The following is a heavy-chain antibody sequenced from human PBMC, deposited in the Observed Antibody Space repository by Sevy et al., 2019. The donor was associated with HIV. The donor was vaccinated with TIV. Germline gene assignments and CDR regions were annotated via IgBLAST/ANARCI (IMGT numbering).Heavy chain of an antibody. D-gene: IGHD2-2*01. J-gene: IGHJ6*02. CDR3: ARAAATSRYCSSTSCYRPMDV. V-gene: IGHV3-11*01. Sequence: GGSLRLSCAASGFTFSDYYMSWIRQAPGKGLEWVSYISSSGSTIYYADSVKGRFTISRDNAKNSLYLQMNSLRVEDTAVYYCARAAATSRYCSSTSCYRPMDVWGQGTTVTVSS. CDR2: ISSSGSTI. CDR1: GFTFSDYY.